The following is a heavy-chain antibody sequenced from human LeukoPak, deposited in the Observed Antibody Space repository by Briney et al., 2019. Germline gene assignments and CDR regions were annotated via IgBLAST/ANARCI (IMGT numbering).Heavy chain of an antibody. J-gene: IGHJ4*02. CDR3: SSFLD. Sequence: GGSLRLSCAASGFTFSSYAMHWVRQAPGKGLEWVAVISYDGSNKYYADSVKGRFTISRDNSKTTLYLQMNSLRAEDTAVYYCSSFLDWGQGTLVTVSS. CDR1: GFTFSSYA. CDR2: ISYDGSNK. D-gene: IGHD3-3*01. V-gene: IGHV3-30*04.